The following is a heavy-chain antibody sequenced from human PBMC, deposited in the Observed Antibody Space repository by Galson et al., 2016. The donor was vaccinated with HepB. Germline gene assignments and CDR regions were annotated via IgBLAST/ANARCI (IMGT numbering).Heavy chain of an antibody. CDR1: GFTFDDSA. Sequence: SLRLSCAASGFTFDDSAMHWVRQAPGKGLEWVSGISWNSGSMDYADSVKGRFTISRDNAKSSLYLQINSLRTADTALYYCAKSRISIAASGTVYYYGMGVWGQGTTVTVSS. V-gene: IGHV3-9*01. CDR3: AKSRISIAASGTVYYYGMGV. D-gene: IGHD6-13*01. CDR2: ISWNSGSM. J-gene: IGHJ6*02.